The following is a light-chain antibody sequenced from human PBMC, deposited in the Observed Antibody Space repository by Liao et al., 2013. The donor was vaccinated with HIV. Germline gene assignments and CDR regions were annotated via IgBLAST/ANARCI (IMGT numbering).Light chain of an antibody. CDR3: QAWDGGTGV. V-gene: IGLV3-21*01. CDR1: IIGTKS. Sequence: SYELTQPPSVSVAPGKTARITCGGNIIGTKSVHWYLQKPGQSPVLVIYQDTKRPSGIPERFSGSNSGNTATLTIRGTQAMDEGDYFCQAWDGGTGVFGGGTKLTVL. J-gene: IGLJ3*02. CDR2: QDT.